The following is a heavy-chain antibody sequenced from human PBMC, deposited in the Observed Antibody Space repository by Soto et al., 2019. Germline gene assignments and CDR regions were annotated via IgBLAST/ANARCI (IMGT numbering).Heavy chain of an antibody. CDR3: ASFIAAAGDYYYYGMDV. CDR1: GNSIINIRFY. CDR2: IYHTGNA. Sequence: SETLSLTCSFTGNSIINIRFYWAWIRHPPGEGLEWIGSIYHTGNAYYNPSLKSRVILSVDSSKNQFSLKLCSVTAADTAVYYCASFIAAAGDYYYYGMDVWGQGTTVT. D-gene: IGHD6-13*01. V-gene: IGHV4-39*01. J-gene: IGHJ6*02.